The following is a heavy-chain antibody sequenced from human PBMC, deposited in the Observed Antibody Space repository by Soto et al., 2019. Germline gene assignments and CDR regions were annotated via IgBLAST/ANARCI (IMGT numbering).Heavy chain of an antibody. CDR2: IIPILGIA. V-gene: IGHV1-69*02. Sequence: ASVKVSCKASGGTFSSYTISWVRQAPGQGLEWMGRIIPILGIANYAQKFQGRVTITADKSTSTAYMELSSLRSEDTAVYYCAIFSDPEGYSGYVDYWGQGTLVTVSS. CDR1: GGTFSSYT. CDR3: AIFSDPEGYSGYVDY. D-gene: IGHD5-12*01. J-gene: IGHJ4*02.